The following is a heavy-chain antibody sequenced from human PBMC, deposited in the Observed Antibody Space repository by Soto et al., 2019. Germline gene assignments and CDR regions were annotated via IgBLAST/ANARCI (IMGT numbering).Heavy chain of an antibody. CDR3: ARDAYGLDV. J-gene: IGHJ6*02. V-gene: IGHV1-69*01. CDR1: EGTFDSFS. CDR2: IIPVFTPV. Sequence: QVHLIQSGAEVTKPGSSVKVSCEASEGTFDSFSINWVRQAPGQGLEWMGGIIPVFTPVNYARKFQGRVTITADGSSNKVYMELTSVTSEDTAVYFCARDAYGLDVWGQGTSVTVSS.